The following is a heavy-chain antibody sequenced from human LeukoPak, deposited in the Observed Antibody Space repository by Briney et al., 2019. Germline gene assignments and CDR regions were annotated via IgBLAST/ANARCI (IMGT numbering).Heavy chain of an antibody. CDR1: GFTFSSYS. CDR3: ARFALKTPPTD. CDR2: ISSSSTTI. V-gene: IGHV3-48*04. J-gene: IGHJ4*02. Sequence: GGSLRLSCAASGFTFSSYSMMWVRQAPGKGLEWVSYISSSSTTIHYADSVKGRFTISRDNAKNSLFLQMNSLRAEDTAVYYCARFALKTPPTDWGQGTLVTVSS.